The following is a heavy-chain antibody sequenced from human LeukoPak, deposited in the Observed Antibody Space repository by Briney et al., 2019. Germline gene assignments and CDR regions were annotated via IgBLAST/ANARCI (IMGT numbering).Heavy chain of an antibody. CDR2: IIPFFVTA. CDR3: AREKDGYNPLFNY. J-gene: IGHJ4*02. Sequence: SVKVSCKASGDTFSSYAFNWVRQAPGQGLEWMGGIIPFFVTASYAQKFQGRITITADKSTNTAYMELTSLRSEDTALYYCAREKDGYNPLFNYWGQGTLVTVSS. D-gene: IGHD5-24*01. CDR1: GDTFSSYA. V-gene: IGHV1-69*06.